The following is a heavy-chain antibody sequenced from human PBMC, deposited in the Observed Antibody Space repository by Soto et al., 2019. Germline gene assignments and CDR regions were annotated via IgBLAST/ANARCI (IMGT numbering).Heavy chain of an antibody. CDR2: IYYAGSP. CDR3: ARLMGVVTVDY. V-gene: IGHV4-39*02. J-gene: IGHJ4*02. Sequence: QLQLQESGPGLVKPSETLSLTRSVSGGSISSTGHYWGWIRQPPGKGLEWIGNIYYAGSPYYNPSLKSRVTISVDTSKNHFSLALTSVTAADTAVYYCARLMGVVTVDYWGQGALVTVSS. CDR1: GGSISSTGHY. D-gene: IGHD2-21*02.